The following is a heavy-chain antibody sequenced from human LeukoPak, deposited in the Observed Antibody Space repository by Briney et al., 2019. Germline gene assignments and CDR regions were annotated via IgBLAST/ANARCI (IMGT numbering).Heavy chain of an antibody. Sequence: GGSLRLSCAASGFTFSDYYMSWIRQAPGKGLEWVSYISSSGSTIYYADSVKGRFTISRDNAKNSLYLQMNSLRAEDTAVYYCAKEIYADPSFDYWGQGTLVTVSS. J-gene: IGHJ4*02. CDR1: GFTFSDYY. V-gene: IGHV3-11*01. CDR3: AKEIYADPSFDY. CDR2: ISSSGSTI. D-gene: IGHD3-16*01.